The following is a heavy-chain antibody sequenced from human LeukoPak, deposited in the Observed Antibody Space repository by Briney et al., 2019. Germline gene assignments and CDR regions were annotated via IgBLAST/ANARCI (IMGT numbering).Heavy chain of an antibody. D-gene: IGHD3-22*01. J-gene: IGHJ1*01. CDR3: ASPDSSGYFDEYFQH. Sequence: GGSLRLSCAASGFTFSSYEMNWVRQAPGKGLEWVSYISSSSSTIYYADSVKGRFTISRDNAKNSLYLQMNSLRAEDTAVYYCASPDSSGYFDEYFQHWGQGTLVTVSS. V-gene: IGHV3-48*01. CDR1: GFTFSSYE. CDR2: ISSSSSTI.